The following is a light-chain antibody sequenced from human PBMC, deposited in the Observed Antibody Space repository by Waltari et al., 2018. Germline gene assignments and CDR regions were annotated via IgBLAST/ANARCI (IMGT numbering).Light chain of an antibody. CDR3: SSFTSSTTGI. CDR2: DVT. Sequence: SALTQPDSVSGSPGQSITISCSGISSDSGGYNYVSWDQQHPGEAPKLIIYDVTHRPSGVSDRFSGSQAGSSASLTISGLQPDDEADYCCSSFTSSTTGIFGGGTKLTVL. CDR1: SSDSGGYNY. V-gene: IGLV2-14*03. J-gene: IGLJ2*01.